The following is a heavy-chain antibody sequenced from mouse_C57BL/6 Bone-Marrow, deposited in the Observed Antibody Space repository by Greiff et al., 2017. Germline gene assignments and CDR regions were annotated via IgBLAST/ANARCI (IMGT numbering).Heavy chain of an antibody. CDR2: INPNYGTT. D-gene: IGHD2-4*01. CDR3: ARGYDYDYAMDY. Sequence: EVQLQQSGPELVKPGASVKISCMASGYSFTDYNMNWVKQSNGKSLEWIGVINPNYGTTSYNQKFKGKATLTVDKSYSTAYMQLNSLTSEYSAVYDCARGYDYDYAMDYCGQGTSVTVSS. V-gene: IGHV1-39*01. J-gene: IGHJ4*01. CDR1: GYSFTDYN.